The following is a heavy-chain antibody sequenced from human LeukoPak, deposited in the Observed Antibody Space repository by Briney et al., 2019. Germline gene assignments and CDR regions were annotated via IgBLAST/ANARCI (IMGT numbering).Heavy chain of an antibody. CDR3: ARSGYCSGGSCYKRKYYFDY. CDR1: GYTFTSYG. V-gene: IGHV1-18*01. CDR2: ISAYNGNT. Sequence: GASVKGSCKASGYTFTSYGISWVRQAPGQGLEWMGWISAYNGNTNYAQKLQGRVTMTTDTSTSTAYMELRSLRSDDTAVYYCARSGYCSGGSCYKRKYYFDYWGQGTLVTVSS. D-gene: IGHD2-15*01. J-gene: IGHJ4*02.